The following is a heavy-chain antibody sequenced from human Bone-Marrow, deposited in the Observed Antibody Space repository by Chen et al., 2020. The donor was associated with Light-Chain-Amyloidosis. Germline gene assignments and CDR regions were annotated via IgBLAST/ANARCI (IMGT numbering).Heavy chain of an antibody. J-gene: IGHJ4*02. V-gene: IGHV4-31*03. Sequence: QVHLQESGPGLVKPSQTLTLTCTVSGDSLSSGVHYWSWIRQLPQKGLEWIGYVIYSGTTYYNPSLKSRLSMSADSSKNHFSLSLSSVTAADTAIYYCARALSTCYSSGPFDTWGQGALVTVSS. CDR1: GDSLSSGVHY. D-gene: IGHD6-19*01. CDR2: VIYSGTT. CDR3: ARALSTCYSSGPFDT.